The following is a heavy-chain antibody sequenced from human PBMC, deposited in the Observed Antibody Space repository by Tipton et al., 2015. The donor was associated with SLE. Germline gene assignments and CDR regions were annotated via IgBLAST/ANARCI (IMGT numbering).Heavy chain of an antibody. Sequence: TLSLTCTVSGGSISSGGYYWSWIRQPPGKGLEWIGYIYYSGSTNYNPSLKSRVTISVDTSKNQFSLKLSSVTAADTAVYYCARGGIAVAGGNYYYYYYMDVWGKGTTVTVSS. D-gene: IGHD6-19*01. CDR1: GGSISSGGYY. V-gene: IGHV4-61*08. CDR3: ARGGIAVAGGNYYYYYYMDV. J-gene: IGHJ6*03. CDR2: IYYSGST.